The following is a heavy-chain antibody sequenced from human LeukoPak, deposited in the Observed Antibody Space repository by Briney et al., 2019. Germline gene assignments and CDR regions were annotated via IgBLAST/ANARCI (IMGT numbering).Heavy chain of an antibody. CDR2: ISGSGGST. V-gene: IGHV3-23*01. D-gene: IGHD6-13*01. CDR3: AKFGTAGPHFDY. CDR1: GFTFSSYA. Sequence: PGGSLRLSCAASGFTFSSYATSWVRQAPGKGLEWVSAISGSGGSTYYADSVKGRFTISRDNSKNTLYLQMNSLRAEDTAVYYCAKFGTAGPHFDYWGQGTLVTVSS. J-gene: IGHJ4*02.